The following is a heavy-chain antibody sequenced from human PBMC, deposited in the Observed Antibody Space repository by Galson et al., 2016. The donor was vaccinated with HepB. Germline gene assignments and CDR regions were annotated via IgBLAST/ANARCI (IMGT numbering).Heavy chain of an antibody. CDR1: GFAFSPYG. CDR2: ISHDENKQ. J-gene: IGHJ3*02. D-gene: IGHD4/OR15-4a*01. Sequence: SLRLSCAASGFAFSPYGMHWVRQAPGKGLEWVAGISHDENKQFYADSLKGRFTISRDNSRSTLFLQMDTLRPEDTARYYCARSHYGDVNGFDNWGRGTVVSVPS. CDR3: ARSHYGDVNGFDN. V-gene: IGHV3-30*03.